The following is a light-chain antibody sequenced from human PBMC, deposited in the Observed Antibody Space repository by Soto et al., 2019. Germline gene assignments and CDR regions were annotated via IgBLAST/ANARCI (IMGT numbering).Light chain of an antibody. J-gene: IGKJ2*01. V-gene: IGKV3-20*01. Sequence: EIVLTQSPGTLSLSPGERATLSCRASQSLTSDYLAWYQQKPGQAPRPLIYCASSMAAGIPDRFSGSGSGTDSPLTITRLEPEDFAVYYCQQYQTSPPSHTFGQGNKLEI. CDR2: CAS. CDR1: QSLTSDY. CDR3: QQYQTSPPSHT.